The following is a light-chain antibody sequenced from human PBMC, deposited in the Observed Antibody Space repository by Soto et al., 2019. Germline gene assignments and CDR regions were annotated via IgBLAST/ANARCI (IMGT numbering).Light chain of an antibody. CDR2: NNN. CDR1: GSNIGAGYD. Sequence: QSALTQPPSVCGAPGQRVTISCTGSGSNIGAGYDVHWYQQLPGTAPRLLIFNNNNRPSGVPDRFSGSKSGTSASLAITGLQADDEADYYCQSYDRSLSVLFGTGTKVTV. CDR3: QSYDRSLSVL. J-gene: IGLJ1*01. V-gene: IGLV1-40*01.